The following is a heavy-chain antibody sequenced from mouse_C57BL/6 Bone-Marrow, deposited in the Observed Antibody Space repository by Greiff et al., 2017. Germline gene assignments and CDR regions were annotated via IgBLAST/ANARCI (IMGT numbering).Heavy chain of an antibody. J-gene: IGHJ4*01. Sequence: VQLQQSGAELVRPGTSVKMSCKASGYTFTHSWIGWAKQRPGHGLEWIGDIYPGGGYTNYNEKFKGKATLTADKSSSTAYMQFSSLTSEDSAIYYCAREGAFYYAMDYWGQGTSVTVSS. CDR1: GYTFTHSW. V-gene: IGHV1-63*01. CDR2: IYPGGGYT. CDR3: AREGAFYYAMDY. D-gene: IGHD3-1*01.